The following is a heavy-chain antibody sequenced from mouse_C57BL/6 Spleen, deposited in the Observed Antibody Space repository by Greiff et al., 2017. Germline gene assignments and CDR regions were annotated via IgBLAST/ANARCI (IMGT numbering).Heavy chain of an antibody. Sequence: QVQLQQSGPELVKPGASVKISCKASGYAFSSSWMNWVKQRPGKGLEWIGRIYPGDGDTNYNGKFKGKATLTADKSSSTAYMQLSSLTSEDSAVYFCAIYYDYEYYFDYCGQGTTLTVSS. D-gene: IGHD2-4*01. CDR2: IYPGDGDT. V-gene: IGHV1-82*01. J-gene: IGHJ2*01. CDR1: GYAFSSSW. CDR3: AIYYDYEYYFDY.